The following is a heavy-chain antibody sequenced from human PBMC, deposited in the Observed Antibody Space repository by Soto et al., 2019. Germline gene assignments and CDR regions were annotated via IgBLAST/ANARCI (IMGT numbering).Heavy chain of an antibody. CDR3: VRVKCSGGSCDKPFDY. D-gene: IGHD2-15*01. Sequence: SETLSLTCTVSGGSVSSGSYYWSWIRQPPGKGLEWIGYIYYSGSTSYNLSLKSRATISLDTSKNQFSLKLNSVTAADTAVYYCVRVKCSGGSCDKPFDYWGQGTLVTVSS. CDR1: GGSVSSGSYY. CDR2: IYYSGST. V-gene: IGHV4-61*01. J-gene: IGHJ4*02.